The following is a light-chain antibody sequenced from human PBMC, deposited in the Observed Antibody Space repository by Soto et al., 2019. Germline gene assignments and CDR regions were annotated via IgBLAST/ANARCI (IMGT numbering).Light chain of an antibody. CDR3: QQLNSYLIT. Sequence: DIQLTQSPSFLSASVGDRVTITCRASQGISSYLAWYQQKPGKAPKLLIYAASTLQSGVPSRFSGSGSGTEFTLTIIILQPGDFATYYCQQLNSYLITFGEGTRLEIK. J-gene: IGKJ5*01. CDR1: QGISSY. CDR2: AAS. V-gene: IGKV1-9*01.